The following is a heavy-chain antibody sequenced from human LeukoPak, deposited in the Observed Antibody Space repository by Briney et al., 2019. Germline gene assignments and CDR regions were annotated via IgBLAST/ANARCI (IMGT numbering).Heavy chain of an antibody. J-gene: IGHJ4*02. D-gene: IGHD3-10*01. CDR3: AKCNSEDYYGSY. Sequence: GGSLRLSCAASGFTFSSYAMSWARQAPGKGLEWVSAISGSGGGTYYADSVKGRFTISRDNSKNTLYLQMNSLRAEDTAVYYCAKCNSEDYYGSYWGQGTLVTVSS. V-gene: IGHV3-23*01. CDR2: ISGSGGGT. CDR1: GFTFSSYA.